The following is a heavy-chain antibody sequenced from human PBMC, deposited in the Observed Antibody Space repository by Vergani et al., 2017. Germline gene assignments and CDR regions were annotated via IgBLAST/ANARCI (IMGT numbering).Heavy chain of an antibody. V-gene: IGHV3-21*01. J-gene: IGHJ3*02. CDR3: ARDFRPEEVVLTPLDAFDI. CDR1: GFTFSSYS. D-gene: IGHD2-15*01. Sequence: EVQLVESGGGLVKPGGSLRLSCAASGFTFSSYSMNWVRQAPGKGLEWVSSISSSSSYIYYADSVKGRFTISRDKAKNSLYLQMNSLRAEDTAVDYCARDFRPEEVVLTPLDAFDIWGQGTMVTVSS. CDR2: ISSSSSYI.